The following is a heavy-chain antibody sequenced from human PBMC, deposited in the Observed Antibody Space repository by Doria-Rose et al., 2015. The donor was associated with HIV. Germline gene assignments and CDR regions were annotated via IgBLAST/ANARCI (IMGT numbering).Heavy chain of an antibody. D-gene: IGHD6-13*01. J-gene: IGHJ4*02. CDR1: GGSLSSPGMG. V-gene: IGHV2-26*01. CDR2: IFSDDER. CDR3: ARIKSSRWYHKYYLDF. Sequence: QVTLKESGPVLVKPTETLTLTCTVSGGSLSSPGMGVSWIRQPPGKALEWLANIFSDDERSYKTSLRSSLTISRSTSNREVVLTMTDMDPVDTATYYCARIKSSRWYHKYYLDFWGQGPLVIVSA.